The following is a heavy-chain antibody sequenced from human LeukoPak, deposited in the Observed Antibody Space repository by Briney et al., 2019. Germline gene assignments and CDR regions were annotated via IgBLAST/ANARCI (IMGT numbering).Heavy chain of an antibody. Sequence: SETLSLTCTVSGGSISSSTYYWGWIRQPPGKGLEWIRSMYYSSGNTYYNPSLKSRVTISVDTSKNQFSLKLSSVTAADTAVYYCARGRGEGRGIAMVRGVRAPSYNWFDPWGHGTQVTVSS. CDR2: MYYSSGNT. V-gene: IGHV4-39*07. CDR3: ARGRGEGRGIAMVRGVRAPSYNWFDP. D-gene: IGHD3-10*01. J-gene: IGHJ5*02. CDR1: GGSISSSTYY.